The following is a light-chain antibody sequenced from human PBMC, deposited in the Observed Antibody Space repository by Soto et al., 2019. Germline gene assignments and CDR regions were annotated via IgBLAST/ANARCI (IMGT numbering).Light chain of an antibody. Sequence: EIVLTQSPATLSVSPGDRASLSCRASQSVSTNLAWYQHKPGQPPRLLFYSVSARASGVPARYSVSGSETDFTLTISSLQSEDLAVYYCRQYHSWPRTFGQGTKVE. J-gene: IGKJ1*01. CDR2: SVS. CDR1: QSVSTN. CDR3: RQYHSWPRT. V-gene: IGKV3-15*01.